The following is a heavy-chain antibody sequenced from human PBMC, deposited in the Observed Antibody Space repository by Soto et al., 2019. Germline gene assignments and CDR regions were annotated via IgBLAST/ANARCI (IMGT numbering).Heavy chain of an antibody. CDR3: AHRVGYCISTSCPNWFDP. J-gene: IGHJ5*02. CDR1: GFSLSTSGVG. Sequence: QITLKESGPTLVKPTQTLTLTCTFSGFSLSTSGVGVGWIRQPQGKALEWLALIYWYDDKRYSPSLKSRLTITKDTSKNQVVLTMTNMDPVDTATYYCAHRVGYCISTSCPNWFDPWAQGTLVTVSS. V-gene: IGHV2-5*01. CDR2: IYWYDDK. D-gene: IGHD2-2*01.